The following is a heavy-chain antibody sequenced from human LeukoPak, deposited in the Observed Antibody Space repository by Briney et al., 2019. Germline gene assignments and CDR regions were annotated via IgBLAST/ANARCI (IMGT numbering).Heavy chain of an antibody. CDR1: GFPFSGYS. V-gene: IGHV3-21*01. J-gene: IGHJ6*02. Sequence: PGGSLRLSCAASGFPFSGYSLHWVRQAPGKGLEWVSSISSSAAYIAYADSVKGRFTISRDNAKNSLYLQMNSLRAEDTAVYYCASPLRYFDWLKTDYYYGMDVWGQGTTVTVSS. CDR3: ASPLRYFDWLKTDYYYGMDV. CDR2: ISSSAAYI. D-gene: IGHD3-9*01.